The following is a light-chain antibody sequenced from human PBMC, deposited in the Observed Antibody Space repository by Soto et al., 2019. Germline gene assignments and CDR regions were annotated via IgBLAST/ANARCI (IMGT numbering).Light chain of an antibody. CDR1: QSLSSS. Sequence: EIVLTQSPSTLSLSPGERATLSCRASQSLSSSQLAWYQQTPGQAPRLLIHDASTRATGIPARLSGSGSGTEFTLTISSLQSEDFAVYYCQQHNNWPPVTFGQGTKVDIK. CDR3: QQHNNWPPVT. J-gene: IGKJ1*01. CDR2: DAS. V-gene: IGKV3-15*01.